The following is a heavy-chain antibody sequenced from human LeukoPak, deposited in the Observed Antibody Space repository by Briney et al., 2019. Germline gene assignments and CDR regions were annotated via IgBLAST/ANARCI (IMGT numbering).Heavy chain of an antibody. CDR3: ARDWAWGGFDH. D-gene: IGHD3-16*01. CDR2: IKTDGSTT. V-gene: IGHV3-74*01. CDR1: GVVFSTYW. Sequence: GGSLRLSCAGAGVVFSTYWMHWVRQAPGKGLAWVSRIKTDGSTTYYADSVKGRFTVSRDNAKNTLYLQMSSLRAEDTAVYYCARDWAWGGFDHWGQGALVTVSS. J-gene: IGHJ4*02.